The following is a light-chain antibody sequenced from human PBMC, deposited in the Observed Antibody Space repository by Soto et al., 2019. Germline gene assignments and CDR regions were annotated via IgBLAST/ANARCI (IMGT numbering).Light chain of an antibody. CDR3: QQYGGSPLT. V-gene: IGKV3-20*01. Sequence: EIVLTQSPGTLSLSSGESATLSCRANQSVDDDFLAWYQRRPGLAPRLLIYGASTRASGIPRRFSGGGSGTDFTLTISRLEPEDFAVYYCQQYGGSPLTFGQGTRLEIK. CDR1: QSVDDDF. J-gene: IGKJ5*01. CDR2: GAS.